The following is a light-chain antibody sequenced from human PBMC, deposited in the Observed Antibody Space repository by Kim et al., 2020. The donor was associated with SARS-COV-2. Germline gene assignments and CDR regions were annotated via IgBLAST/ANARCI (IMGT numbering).Light chain of an antibody. CDR3: CSYAGRYTWV. J-gene: IGLJ3*02. CDR2: DVS. CDR1: SSDVGGYNF. Sequence: QSALTQPRSVSGSPGQSVTISCTGTSSDVGGYNFVSWYQQHPGKAPKLMIYDVSKRPSGVPDRFSGSKSDNTASLTISGLQAEDEADYYCCSYAGRYTWVFGGGTQLTVL. V-gene: IGLV2-11*01.